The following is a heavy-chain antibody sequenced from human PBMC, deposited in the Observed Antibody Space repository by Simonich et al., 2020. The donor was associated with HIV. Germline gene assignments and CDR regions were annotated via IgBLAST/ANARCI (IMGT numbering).Heavy chain of an antibody. D-gene: IGHD6-13*01. CDR1: GGSFSGYY. J-gene: IGHJ1*01. Sequence: QVQLQQWGAGLLKPSETLSLTCAVYGGSFSGYYWSWIRQPPGKGLEWIGEINHSGITNYNPSRKSRVTISVDTSKNQFSLKLSSVTAADTAVYYCARLTAGGLGEYFQHWGQGTLVTVSS. V-gene: IGHV4-34*01. CDR2: INHSGIT. CDR3: ARLTAGGLGEYFQH.